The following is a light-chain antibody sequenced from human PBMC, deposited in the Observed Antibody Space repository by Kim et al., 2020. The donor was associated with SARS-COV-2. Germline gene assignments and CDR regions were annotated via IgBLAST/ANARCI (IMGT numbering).Light chain of an antibody. CDR3: QHSNNWPPGRT. CDR1: QSVSSN. V-gene: IGKV3-15*01. CDR2: GAS. J-gene: IGKJ1*01. Sequence: EIVMTQSPATLSVSPGERATLSCRASQSVSSNLAWYQQKPGQAPRLLIYGASTRATGIPARFSGSGSGTEFTLTISSLQSEDFAVYYCQHSNNWPPGRTCGQETKVDIK.